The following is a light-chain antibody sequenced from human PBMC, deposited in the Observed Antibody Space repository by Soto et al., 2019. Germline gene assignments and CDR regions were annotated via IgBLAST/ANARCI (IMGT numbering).Light chain of an antibody. CDR2: AAS. V-gene: IGKV1-9*01. CDR1: QGISSY. Sequence: DIQLTQSPSFLSASVGDRVTITCRASQGISSYLAWYQQKPGKAPKLLIYAASTLQSEVPSRFSGSGSGTEFTLTISILQPEDFATYYCQQLNSDPFLTFGGGTKVEIK. CDR3: QQLNSDPFLT. J-gene: IGKJ4*01.